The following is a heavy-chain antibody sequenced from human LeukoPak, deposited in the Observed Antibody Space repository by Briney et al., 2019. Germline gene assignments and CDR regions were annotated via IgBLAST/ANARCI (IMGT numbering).Heavy chain of an antibody. CDR2: ISSSSSYI. V-gene: IGHV3-21*01. CDR3: ASSPKLYSSSWGFDY. CDR1: GFTFSSYS. Sequence: PGGSLRLSCAASGFTFSSYSMNWVRQAPGKGLEWVSSISSSSSYIYYADSVKGRFTISRDNAKNSLYLQMNSLRAEDTAVYYCASSPKLYSSSWGFDYWGQGTLVTV. D-gene: IGHD6-13*01. J-gene: IGHJ4*02.